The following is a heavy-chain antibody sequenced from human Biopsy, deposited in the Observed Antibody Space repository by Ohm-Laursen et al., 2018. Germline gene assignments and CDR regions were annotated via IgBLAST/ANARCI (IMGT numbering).Heavy chain of an antibody. J-gene: IGHJ4*02. CDR1: GFALNTYE. CDR2: ISSSGSPA. Sequence: SLRLSCAASGFALNTYEMNWVRQAPGKGLEWVSYISSSGSPAYYSDSVKGRFTVSRDNAKNSIYLQMNSLRAEDTAVYYCEGHYYDVSGSYFDFWGQGALLTVSS. CDR3: EGHYYDVSGSYFDF. V-gene: IGHV3-48*03. D-gene: IGHD3-22*01.